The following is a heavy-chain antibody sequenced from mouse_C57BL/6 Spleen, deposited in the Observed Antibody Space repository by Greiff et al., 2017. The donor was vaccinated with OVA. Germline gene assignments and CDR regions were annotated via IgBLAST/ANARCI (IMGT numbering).Heavy chain of an antibody. V-gene: IGHV1-85*01. Sequence: VQLQQSGPELVKPGASVKISCKASGYTFTDYYMNWVKQRPGQGLEWIGWIYPRDGSTKYNEKFKGKATLTVDTSSSTAYMELHSLTSEDSAVYFCARPLYYDYYYFDYWGQGTTLTVSS. CDR3: ARPLYYDYYYFDY. CDR2: IYPRDGST. D-gene: IGHD2-4*01. J-gene: IGHJ2*01. CDR1: GYTFTDYY.